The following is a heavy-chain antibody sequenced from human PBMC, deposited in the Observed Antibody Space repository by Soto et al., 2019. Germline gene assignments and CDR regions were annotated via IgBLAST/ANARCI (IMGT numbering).Heavy chain of an antibody. V-gene: IGHV3-33*01. CDR3: ARGGSTIFPFDP. CDR1: GFTFSSYG. J-gene: IGHJ5*02. D-gene: IGHD2-2*01. CDR2: IWHDGSNK. Sequence: GGSLRLSCAASGFTFSSYGMHWVRQAPGKGLEWVAVIWHDGSNKDYADSVKGRSTISRDNSKSTLYLQMNSLRAEDTAVYFCARGGSTIFPFDPWGQGTLVTVSS.